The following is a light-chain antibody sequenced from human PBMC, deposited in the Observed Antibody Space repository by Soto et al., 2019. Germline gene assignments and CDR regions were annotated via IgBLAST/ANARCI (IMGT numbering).Light chain of an antibody. V-gene: IGLV2-11*01. J-gene: IGLJ2*01. CDR1: SSDVGDYNY. CDR2: DVS. CDR3: CSYAGSYTLVV. Sequence: QSALTQPRSVPGSPGQSVTISCTGTSSDVGDYNYVSWYQQHPGKAPKLMIYDVSKRPSGVPDRFSGSKSGNTASLTISGLQAEDEADYYCCSYAGSYTLVVFGGGTKLTVL.